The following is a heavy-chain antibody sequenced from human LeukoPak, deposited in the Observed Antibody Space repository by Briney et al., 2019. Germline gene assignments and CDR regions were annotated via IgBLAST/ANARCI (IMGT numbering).Heavy chain of an antibody. Sequence: SVKVSCKASGGTFSNYAISWVRQAPGQGLEWMGGIIPIFGTANYAQKFQGRVTITADESTSTAYMELSSLRSEDTAVYYCARDRGGRQVVPSCFYYWGQGTLVTGSS. CDR1: GGTFSNYA. CDR3: ARDRGGRQVVPSCFYY. CDR2: IIPIFGTA. J-gene: IGHJ4*02. D-gene: IGHD6-13*01. V-gene: IGHV1-69*01.